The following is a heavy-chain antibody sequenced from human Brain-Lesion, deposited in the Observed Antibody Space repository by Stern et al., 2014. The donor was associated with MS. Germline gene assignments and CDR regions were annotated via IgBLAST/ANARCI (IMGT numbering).Heavy chain of an antibody. CDR3: AKDKKDSSGWNLYFYGMDV. Sequence: VQLVESGGGVVQPGRSLRLSCAVSGFTFSSYGMYWVRQAPGKGVEWGAGLWFDGTKKNYIESVKGRFTISRDNSKNTLSLQMTSLRAEDTAVYYCAKDKKDSSGWNLYFYGMDVWGQGTTVIVS. CDR2: LWFDGTKK. CDR1: GFTFSSYG. V-gene: IGHV3-33*06. J-gene: IGHJ6*02. D-gene: IGHD6-19*01.